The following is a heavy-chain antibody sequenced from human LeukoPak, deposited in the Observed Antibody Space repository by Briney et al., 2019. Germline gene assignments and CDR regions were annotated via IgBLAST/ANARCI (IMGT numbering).Heavy chain of an antibody. CDR2: IYDSGSI. V-gene: IGHV4-61*01. D-gene: IGHD6-19*01. Sequence: SETLSLTYTVSGGSISSSSYYWGWIRQPPGKGLEWIGYIYDSGSINYNPSLKSRVTISVDTSKNQFSLKLSSVTAADTAVYYCAREVLRSGWYGGAFDYWGQGTLVTVST. J-gene: IGHJ4*02. CDR3: AREVLRSGWYGGAFDY. CDR1: GGSISSSSYY.